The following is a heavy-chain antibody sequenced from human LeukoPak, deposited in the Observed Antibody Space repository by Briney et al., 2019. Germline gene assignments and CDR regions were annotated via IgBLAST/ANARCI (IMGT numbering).Heavy chain of an antibody. J-gene: IGHJ4*02. V-gene: IGHV3-30*02. D-gene: IGHD1-1*01. Sequence: GGSLRLSCAASGFTFSSYGMHWVRQAPGKGLEWVAFIRYDGSNKYYADSMKGRFTISRDNSKNTLYLQMNSLRAEDTAVYYCARETTGFDYWGQGTLVTVSS. CDR1: GFTFSSYG. CDR3: ARETTGFDY. CDR2: IRYDGSNK.